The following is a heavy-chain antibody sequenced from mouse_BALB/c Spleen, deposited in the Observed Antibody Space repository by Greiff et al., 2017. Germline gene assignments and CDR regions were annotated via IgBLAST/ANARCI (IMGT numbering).Heavy chain of an antibody. V-gene: IGHV5-15*02. Sequence: EVNVVESGGGLVQPGGSRKLSCAASGFTFSDYGMAWVRQAPGKGPEWVAFISNLAYSIYYADTVTGRFTISRENAKNTLYLEMSSLRSEDTAMYYCARDRGYGSSYGWYFDVWGAGTTVTVSS. CDR2: ISNLAYSI. CDR3: ARDRGYGSSYGWYFDV. D-gene: IGHD1-1*01. J-gene: IGHJ1*01. CDR1: GFTFSDYG.